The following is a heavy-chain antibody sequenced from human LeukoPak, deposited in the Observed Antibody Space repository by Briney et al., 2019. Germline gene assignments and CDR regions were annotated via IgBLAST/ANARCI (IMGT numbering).Heavy chain of an antibody. V-gene: IGHV3-23*01. CDR3: AELGITMIGGV. Sequence: GGSLRLSCAASGFTFSSYSMSWVRQAPGKGLEWVSAISGSGGTTYYADSVKGRFTISKDNSKNTLYLQMNSLRAEDTAVYYCAELGITMIGGVWGKGTTVTISS. D-gene: IGHD3-10*02. CDR2: ISGSGGTT. J-gene: IGHJ6*04. CDR1: GFTFSSYS.